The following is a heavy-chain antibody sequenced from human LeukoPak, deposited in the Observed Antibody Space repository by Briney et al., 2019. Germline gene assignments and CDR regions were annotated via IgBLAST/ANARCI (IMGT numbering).Heavy chain of an antibody. CDR1: GYTFTSYY. J-gene: IGHJ4*02. V-gene: IGHV1-69*13. CDR2: IIPIFGTA. D-gene: IGHD5-24*01. CDR3: AGDREDGDFDY. Sequence: SVKVSCKASGYTFTSYYMHWVRQAPGQGLEWMGGIIPIFGTANYAQKFQGRVTITADESTSTAYMELSSLRSEDTAVYYCAGDREDGDFDYWGQGTLVTVSS.